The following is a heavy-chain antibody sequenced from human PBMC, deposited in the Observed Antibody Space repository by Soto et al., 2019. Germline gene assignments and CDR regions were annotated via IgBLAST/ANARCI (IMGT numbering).Heavy chain of an antibody. CDR1: GDSVSSTNW. CDR2: IYHSGSS. J-gene: IGHJ6*02. CDR3: ASNPPGYYGMDV. V-gene: IGHV4-4*02. Sequence: SETLSLTCAVSGDSVSSTNWWSWVRQPPGKGLEWIGEIYHSGSSNYNPSLKSRVTMSVDKAKNQFSLRLTSVTAADTAVYFCASNPPGYYGMDVWGQGTTVTVYS.